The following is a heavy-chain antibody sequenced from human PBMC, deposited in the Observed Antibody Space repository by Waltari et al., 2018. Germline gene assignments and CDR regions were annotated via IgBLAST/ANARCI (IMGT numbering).Heavy chain of an antibody. CDR3: AGHFTSGYDSPIDY. CDR2: IYHSGST. Sequence: QVQLQESGPGLVKSSGTLSLTCAVSGGSISSSNWWSWVRQPPGKGLEWIGEIYHSGSTNYNPSLKSRVTISVDKSKNQFSLKLSSVTAADTAVYYCAGHFTSGYDSPIDYWGQGTLVTVSS. CDR1: GGSISSSNW. J-gene: IGHJ4*02. D-gene: IGHD5-12*01. V-gene: IGHV4-4*02.